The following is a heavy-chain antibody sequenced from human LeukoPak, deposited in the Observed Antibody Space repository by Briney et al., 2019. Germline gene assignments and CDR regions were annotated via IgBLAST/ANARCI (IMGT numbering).Heavy chain of an antibody. CDR1: GGSISSSSYY. CDR3: ARVEAGLLDAFDL. J-gene: IGHJ3*01. V-gene: IGHV4-39*02. Sequence: SETLSLTCTVSGGSISSSSYYWGWIRQPPGKELQWIASVYYSGRTNYSPSLKSRVTISVDTSEKQFSLQLNSVTAADTAVYYCARVEAGLLDAFDLWGQGTMVTVSS. D-gene: IGHD2-21*01. CDR2: VYYSGRT.